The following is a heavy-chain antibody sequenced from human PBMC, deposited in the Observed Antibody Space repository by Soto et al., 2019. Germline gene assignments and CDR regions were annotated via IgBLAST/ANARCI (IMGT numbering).Heavy chain of an antibody. CDR2: IYYSGST. V-gene: IGHV4-59*01. CDR1: GGSISSYY. CDR3: ARDQVPAALLGWFGP. D-gene: IGHD2-2*01. Sequence: TLSETLSLTCTVSGGSISSYYWSWILQPPGKGLEWIGDIYYSGSTNYNPSPKSRATISLDTSKNQFSLTRGSVPAADPAVYYCARDQVPAALLGWFGPWGQGPLVPV. J-gene: IGHJ5*02.